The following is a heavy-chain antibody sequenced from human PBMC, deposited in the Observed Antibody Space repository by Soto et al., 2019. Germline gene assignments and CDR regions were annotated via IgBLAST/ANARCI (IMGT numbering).Heavy chain of an antibody. CDR3: ARSISAAATYNWFDH. Sequence: GGSLRLSCEGSGFTFSDYYMSWIRQAPGRGLEWISYSSNSGTFTRYSDSVKGRFSINPDTSRNQFSLQLNSVIPEDTAVYYCARSISAAATYNWFDHWGQGTLVTVSS. J-gene: IGHJ5*02. V-gene: IGHV3-11*06. D-gene: IGHD6-13*01. CDR2: SSNSGTFT. CDR1: GFTFSDYY.